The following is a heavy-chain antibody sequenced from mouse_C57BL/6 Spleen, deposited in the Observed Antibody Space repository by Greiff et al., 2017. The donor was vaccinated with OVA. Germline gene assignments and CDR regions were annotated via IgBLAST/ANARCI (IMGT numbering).Heavy chain of an antibody. D-gene: IGHD2-5*01. J-gene: IGHJ3*01. CDR3: ARSAYYSNYLAWFAY. CDR2: IDPSDSET. Sequence: VQLQQPGAELVRPGSSVKLSCKASGYTFTSYWMHWVKQRPIQGLEWIGNIDPSDSETHYNQKFKDKATLTVDKSSSTAYMQLSSLTSEDSAVYYCARSAYYSNYLAWFAYWGQGTLVTVSA. CDR1: GYTFTSYW. V-gene: IGHV1-52*01.